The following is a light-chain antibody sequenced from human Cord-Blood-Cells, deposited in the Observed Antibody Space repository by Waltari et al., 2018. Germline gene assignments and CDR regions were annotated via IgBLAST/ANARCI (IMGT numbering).Light chain of an antibody. J-gene: IGLJ2*01. Sequence: QSALTQPRPVSGSPGQSVTTSCTGTSSDCDGYNYVSWYQQHPGKAPKLMIYDVSKRPSGVPDRFSGSKSGNTASLTISGLQAEDEADYYCCSYAGSYVVFGGGTKLTVL. V-gene: IGLV2-11*01. CDR3: CSYAGSYVV. CDR2: DVS. CDR1: SSDCDGYNY.